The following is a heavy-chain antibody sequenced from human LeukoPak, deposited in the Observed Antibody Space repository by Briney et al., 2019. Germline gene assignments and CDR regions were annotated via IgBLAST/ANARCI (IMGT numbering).Heavy chain of an antibody. D-gene: IGHD7-27*01. V-gene: IGHV1-69*13. CDR2: IIPIFGTA. CDR1: GGTFSSYA. CDR3: ARSPSLGQPNYYFDY. Sequence: SVKVSCKASGGTFSSYAISWVQQAPGQGLEWMGGIIPIFGTANYAQKFQGRVTITADESTSTAYMELSSLRSEDTAVYYCARSPSLGQPNYYFDYWGQGTPVTVSS. J-gene: IGHJ4*02.